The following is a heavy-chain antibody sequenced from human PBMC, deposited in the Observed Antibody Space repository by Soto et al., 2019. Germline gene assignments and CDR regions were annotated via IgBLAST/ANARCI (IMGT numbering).Heavy chain of an antibody. Sequence: GVSLRLSCAASGFTFSSFAMTWVRQAPGKGLDWVSTISGSSESSYYADSVKGRFTISRDNSKNTVYLQMNSLRAEDTAVYYCAKFYGSGTYYPSDYYYYGVDVWGQGTTVTVSS. V-gene: IGHV3-23*01. CDR1: GFTFSSFA. CDR3: AKFYGSGTYYPSDYYYYGVDV. CDR2: ISGSSESS. D-gene: IGHD3-10*01. J-gene: IGHJ6*02.